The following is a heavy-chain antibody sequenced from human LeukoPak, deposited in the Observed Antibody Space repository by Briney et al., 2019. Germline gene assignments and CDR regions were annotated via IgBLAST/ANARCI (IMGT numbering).Heavy chain of an antibody. CDR2: IYYSGST. V-gene: IGHV4-39*01. CDR3: ARQNGNDFSSGRYFDY. J-gene: IGHJ4*02. CDR1: GGSISSSSYY. Sequence: PSETLSLTCTVSGGSISSSSYYWGWIRQPPGKGLEWIGSIYYSGSTYYNPSLKSRVTISVDTSKNQFSLKLSSETAADTAVYYCARQNGNDFSSGRYFDYWGQGTLVTVSS. D-gene: IGHD3-3*01.